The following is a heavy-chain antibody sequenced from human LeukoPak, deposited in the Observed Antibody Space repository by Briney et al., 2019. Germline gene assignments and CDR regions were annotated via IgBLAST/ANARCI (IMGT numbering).Heavy chain of an antibody. CDR1: GFTSSSFA. CDR3: AEGNGIAPYYDTTEGYFDS. J-gene: IGHJ4*02. D-gene: IGHD3-22*01. Sequence: PGGSLRLSCTASGFTSSSFAMSWVRQAPGKGLEWVSSINGGRLTTYNADSLNGRVTISRDNSKNTLYLHLNNLRTEDTAVYYCAEGNGIAPYYDTTEGYFDSWGQGTLVTVSS. V-gene: IGHV3-23*03. CDR2: INGGRLTT.